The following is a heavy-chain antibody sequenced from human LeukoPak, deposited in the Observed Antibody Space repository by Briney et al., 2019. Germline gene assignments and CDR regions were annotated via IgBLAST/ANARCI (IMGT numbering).Heavy chain of an antibody. CDR1: GYTFTSYD. J-gene: IGHJ3*02. D-gene: IGHD3-3*01. V-gene: IGHV1-8*03. CDR2: MNPNSGNT. CDR3: ARVSHLTLDFWSGNVAFDI. Sequence: ASVKVSCKASGYTFTSYDINWVRQATGQGLEWMGWMNPNSGNTGYAQKFQGRVTITRNTSISTAYMELSSLRSEDTAVYYCARVSHLTLDFWSGNVAFDIWGQGTMVTVSS.